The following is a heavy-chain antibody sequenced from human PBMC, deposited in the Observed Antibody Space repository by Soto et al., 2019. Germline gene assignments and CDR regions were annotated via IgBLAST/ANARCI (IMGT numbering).Heavy chain of an antibody. V-gene: IGHV3-74*01. CDR3: ARNLLDLYSSSPGIDY. CDR2: INSDGSST. D-gene: IGHD6-6*01. J-gene: IGHJ4*02. Sequence: PGGSLRLSCAASGFTFSIYWMHWVRQVPGKGLVWVSRINSDGSSTSYADSVKGRFTISRDNAKNTLYLQMNSLRAEDTAVYYCARNLLDLYSSSPGIDYWGQGTLVTVSS. CDR1: GFTFSIYW.